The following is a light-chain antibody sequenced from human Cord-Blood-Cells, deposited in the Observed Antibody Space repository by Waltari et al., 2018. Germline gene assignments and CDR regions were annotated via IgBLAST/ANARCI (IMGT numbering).Light chain of an antibody. CDR3: SSYTSSSTLVV. CDR1: SSDGGGSNS. CDR2: EVS. J-gene: IGLJ2*01. Sequence: QSALTQPASVSGSPGQSNTLSCTGTSSDGGGSNSVSRYQQHPGKAPKRIIYEVSNRRTGVSNRFSASKSGNTASLSTTGLQAEDEADYYCSSYTSSSTLVVFGAGTKLTVL. V-gene: IGLV2-14*01.